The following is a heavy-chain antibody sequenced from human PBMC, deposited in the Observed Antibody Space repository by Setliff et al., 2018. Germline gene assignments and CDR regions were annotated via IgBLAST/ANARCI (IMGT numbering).Heavy chain of an antibody. CDR3: ARVYLAGSGWDKANALDI. CDR1: GYTFIYYY. D-gene: IGHD6-19*01. V-gene: IGHV1-46*03. CDR2: INPSGGGT. J-gene: IGHJ3*02. Sequence: ASVKVSCKASGYTFIYYYIHWVRQAPGQGLEWMGLINPSGGGTIYARKFQGRVAMARETSTSTVYMELSGLGSEDTAVYYCARVYLAGSGWDKANALDIWGQGTMVTVSS.